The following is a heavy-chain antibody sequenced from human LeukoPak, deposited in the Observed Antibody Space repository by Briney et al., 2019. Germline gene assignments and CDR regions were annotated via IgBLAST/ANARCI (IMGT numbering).Heavy chain of an antibody. J-gene: IGHJ4*02. CDR1: GGSFSGYY. CDR3: ARSVRGYSYGRDY. V-gene: IGHV4-34*01. CDR2: INHSGST. D-gene: IGHD5-18*01. Sequence: SETLSLTCAVYGGSFSGYYWSWIRQPPGKGLEWIGEINHSGSTNYNPSLKSRVTISVDTSKNQFSLKLSSVTAADTAVYYCARSVRGYSYGRDYWGQETLVTVSS.